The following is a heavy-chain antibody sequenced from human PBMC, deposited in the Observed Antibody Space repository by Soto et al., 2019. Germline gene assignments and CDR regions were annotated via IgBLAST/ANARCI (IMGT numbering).Heavy chain of an antibody. J-gene: IGHJ4*02. CDR3: ARGRTSPYGDYVDY. Sequence: GGSLRLSCAASGFTFSSYSMNWVRQAPGKGLEWVSSISSSSSYIYYADSVKGRFTISRDNAKNSLYLQMNSLRAEDTAVYYCARGRTSPYGDYVDYWGQGTLVTVSS. V-gene: IGHV3-21*01. D-gene: IGHD4-17*01. CDR1: GFTFSSYS. CDR2: ISSSSSYI.